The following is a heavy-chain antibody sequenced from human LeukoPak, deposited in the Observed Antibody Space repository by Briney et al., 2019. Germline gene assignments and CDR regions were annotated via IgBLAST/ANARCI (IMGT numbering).Heavy chain of an antibody. Sequence: ASVKVSCKASGYTFTGYYMHWVRQAPGQGLEWMGWINPNSGGTNYAQKFQGRVTMTRDTSISTAYMELSRLRSDDTAVYYCVRVGSVAGSDYLDYWGQGTLVTVSS. CDR3: VRVGSVAGSDYLDY. J-gene: IGHJ4*02. CDR1: GYTFTGYY. V-gene: IGHV1-2*02. D-gene: IGHD6-19*01. CDR2: INPNSGGT.